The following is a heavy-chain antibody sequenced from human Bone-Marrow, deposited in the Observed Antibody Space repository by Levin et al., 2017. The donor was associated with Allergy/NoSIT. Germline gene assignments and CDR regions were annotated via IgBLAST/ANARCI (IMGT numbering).Heavy chain of an antibody. CDR1: GFTFTSYW. V-gene: IGHV3-7*04. Sequence: GESLKISCAASGFTFTSYWMNWVRQAPGKGLEWVANIKQDGSEKYFVDSVKGRFTISRDNAKNSLYLQMNSLRAEDTAVYYCARDRGWLVFDYWGQGTLVTVSS. J-gene: IGHJ4*02. D-gene: IGHD6-19*01. CDR2: IKQDGSEK. CDR3: ARDRGWLVFDY.